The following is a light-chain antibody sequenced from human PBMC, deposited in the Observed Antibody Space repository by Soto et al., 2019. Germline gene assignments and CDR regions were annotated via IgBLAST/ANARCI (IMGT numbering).Light chain of an antibody. Sequence: DIQMTQSPSTLSASVGDRVTITCRASQSVSSWLAWYQQRPGNAPNLLIYKASSLESGVPSRFSGSGSGTEFSLTVSSLQPDDFATYYSQQYDSYPLTFGGGTKV. V-gene: IGKV1-5*03. CDR2: KAS. CDR3: QQYDSYPLT. CDR1: QSVSSW. J-gene: IGKJ4*01.